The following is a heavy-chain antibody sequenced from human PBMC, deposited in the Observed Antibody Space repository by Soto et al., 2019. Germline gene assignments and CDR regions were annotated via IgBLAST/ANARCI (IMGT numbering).Heavy chain of an antibody. CDR2: ISNSGDGT. J-gene: IGHJ6*02. V-gene: IGHV3-23*01. CDR3: AKNGDFWSWGMDV. Sequence: GGSLRLSYAASGFTFSTYAMTCVRQAPGKGLDWVSLISNSGDGTYYGDSVKGRFTISRDNSQRTLNLQMNSLRAEDTAVYYCAKNGDFWSWGMDVWGQGTTVTVSS. D-gene: IGHD3-3*01. CDR1: GFTFSTYA.